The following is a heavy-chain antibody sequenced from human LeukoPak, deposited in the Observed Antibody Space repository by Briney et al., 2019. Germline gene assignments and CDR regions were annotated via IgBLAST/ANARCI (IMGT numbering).Heavy chain of an antibody. D-gene: IGHD6-19*01. J-gene: IGHJ4*02. Sequence: GGSLRLSCAASGFPFNIYSLNWVRQAPGKGLEWVSYISSSGSTIYYADSVKGRFTISRDNAKNSLYLQMNSLRAEDTAVYYCARRSQLGWAGIDYWGQGALVTVSS. CDR3: ARRSQLGWAGIDY. CDR2: ISSSGSTI. CDR1: GFPFNIYS. V-gene: IGHV3-48*04.